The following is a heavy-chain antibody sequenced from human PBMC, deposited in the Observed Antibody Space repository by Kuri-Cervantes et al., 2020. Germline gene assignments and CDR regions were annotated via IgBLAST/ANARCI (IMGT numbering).Heavy chain of an antibody. CDR2: IYYSGST. Sequence: SETLSLTCTVSGGSISSYYWSWIRQPPGKGLEWIGYIYYSGSTNYNPSLKSRVTISVDTSKNQFSLKLSSVTAADTAVYYCARGVTTSYSSSWYQAHYYYYMDVWGKGTTVTVSS. CDR1: GGSISSYY. J-gene: IGHJ6*03. V-gene: IGHV4-59*01. CDR3: ARGVTTSYSSSWYQAHYYYYMDV. D-gene: IGHD6-13*01.